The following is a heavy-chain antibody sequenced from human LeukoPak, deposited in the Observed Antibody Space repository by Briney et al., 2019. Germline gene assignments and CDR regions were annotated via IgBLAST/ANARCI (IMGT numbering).Heavy chain of an antibody. Sequence: KPSETLSLTCAVYGGSFSVYYWSWIRQPPGKGLEWIGEINHSGSTNYNPSLKSRVTISVDTSKNQFSLKLSSVTAADTAVYYCARGRRITMVRGAVQLGSYFDYWGQGTLVTVSS. V-gene: IGHV4-34*01. CDR2: INHSGST. J-gene: IGHJ4*02. CDR3: ARGRRITMVRGAVQLGSYFDY. D-gene: IGHD3-10*01. CDR1: GGSFSVYY.